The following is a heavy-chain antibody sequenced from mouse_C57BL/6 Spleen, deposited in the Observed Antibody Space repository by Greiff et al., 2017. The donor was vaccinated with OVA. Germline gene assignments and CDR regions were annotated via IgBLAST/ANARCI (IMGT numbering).Heavy chain of an antibody. V-gene: IGHV3-6*01. CDR1: GYSITSGYY. CDR3: AREAYYSNYEFAY. D-gene: IGHD2-5*01. J-gene: IGHJ3*01. Sequence: EVQLQQSGPGLVKPSQSLSLTCSVTGYSITSGYYWNWIRQFPGNKLEWMGYISYDGSNNYNPSLKNRISITRDTSKNQFFLKLNSVTTEDTATYYCAREAYYSNYEFAYWGQGTLVTVSA. CDR2: ISYDGSN.